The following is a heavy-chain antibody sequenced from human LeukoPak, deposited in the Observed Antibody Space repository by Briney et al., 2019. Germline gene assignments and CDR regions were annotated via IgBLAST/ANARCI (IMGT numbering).Heavy chain of an antibody. CDR1: GYTFTGYY. Sequence: GASVKVSCKASGYTFTGYYMHWVRQAPGQGLEWMGWINPNSGGTNYAQKFKGRVTMTGDTSISTAYMELSRLRSDDTAVYYCARVPKATPGHFDYWGQGTLVTVSS. CDR2: INPNSGGT. J-gene: IGHJ4*02. V-gene: IGHV1-2*02. CDR3: ARVPKATPGHFDY.